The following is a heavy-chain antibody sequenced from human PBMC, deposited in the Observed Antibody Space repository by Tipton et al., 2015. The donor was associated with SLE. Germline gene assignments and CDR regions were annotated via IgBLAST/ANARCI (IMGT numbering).Heavy chain of an antibody. D-gene: IGHD3-22*01. CDR2: ISGRGRTI. CDR3: ARDLVNHYDSSGVSDY. CDR1: GFTFSGYE. V-gene: IGHV3-48*03. Sequence: GSLRLSCAASGFTFSGYEMSWVRQAPGKGLEWVSYISGRGRTIFYADSVKGRFTISRDNAKNSLYLQMNSLRAEDTAVYYCARDLVNHYDSSGVSDYWGQGTQVTVSS. J-gene: IGHJ4*02.